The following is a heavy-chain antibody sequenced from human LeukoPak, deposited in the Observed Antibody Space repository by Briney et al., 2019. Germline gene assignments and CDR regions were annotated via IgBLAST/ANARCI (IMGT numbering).Heavy chain of an antibody. CDR1: GFTVSSNY. D-gene: IGHD7-27*01. Sequence: PGGSLRLSCAASGFTVSSNYMSWVRQAPGKGLEWVSVIYSGGSTYYADSVKGRFTVSRDNSKNTLFLQMNSLRAEDTAVYYCAKDGGLWVSAHWGDSWGRGTLATVSS. J-gene: IGHJ4*02. V-gene: IGHV3-53*01. CDR3: AKDGGLWVSAHWGDS. CDR2: IYSGGST.